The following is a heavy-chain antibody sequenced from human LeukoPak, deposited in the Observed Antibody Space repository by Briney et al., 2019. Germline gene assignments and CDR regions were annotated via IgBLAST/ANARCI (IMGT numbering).Heavy chain of an antibody. V-gene: IGHV4-34*01. CDR1: GGPFSGYY. CDR2: INHSGST. D-gene: IGHD5-12*01. Sequence: SETLSLTCAVYGGPFSGYYWSWIRQPPGKGLEWIGEINHSGSTNYNPSLKSRVTISVDTSKNQFSLKLSSVTAADTAVYYCARGLYSGYADYFDYWGQGTLVTVSS. CDR3: ARGLYSGYADYFDY. J-gene: IGHJ4*02.